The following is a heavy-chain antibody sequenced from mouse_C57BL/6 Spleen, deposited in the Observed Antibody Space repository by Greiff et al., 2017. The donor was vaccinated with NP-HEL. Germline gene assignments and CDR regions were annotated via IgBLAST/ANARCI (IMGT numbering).Heavy chain of an antibody. CDR2: ISSGSSTI. D-gene: IGHD2-4*01. Sequence: EVKVVESGGGLVKPGGSLKLSCAASGFTFSDYGMHWVRQAPEKGLEWVAYISSGSSTIYYADTVKGRFTISRDNAKNTLFLQMTSLRSEDTAMYYCATYDYDEGYAMDYWGQGTSVTVSS. V-gene: IGHV5-17*01. J-gene: IGHJ4*01. CDR1: GFTFSDYG. CDR3: ATYDYDEGYAMDY.